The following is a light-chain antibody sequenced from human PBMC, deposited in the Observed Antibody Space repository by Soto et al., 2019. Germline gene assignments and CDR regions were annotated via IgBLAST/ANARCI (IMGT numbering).Light chain of an antibody. CDR3: SSYSTNTTPVI. Sequence: QSVLTQPASVSGSPGQSITISFTGTSGDIGGYNYVSWYQQHPGKAPKLLISEVTNRPSGISNRFSGSKSGNTASLTISGLQAEDGADYYCSSYSTNTTPVIVGGGTKLTVL. J-gene: IGLJ2*01. V-gene: IGLV2-14*01. CDR2: EVT. CDR1: SGDIGGYNY.